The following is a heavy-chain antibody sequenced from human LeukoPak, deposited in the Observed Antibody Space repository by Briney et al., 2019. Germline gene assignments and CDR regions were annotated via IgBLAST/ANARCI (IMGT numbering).Heavy chain of an antibody. J-gene: IGHJ4*02. V-gene: IGHV4-59*01. CDR2: IYYSGRT. CDR3: ARVTGYMTEDYFDY. D-gene: IGHD6-13*01. Sequence: SETLSLTCTVSGGSIGSYYWSWIRQPPGKGLEWIGYIYYSGRTNYNPSLKSRVTISVDTSKNQFSLRLSSVTAADTAVYYCARVTGYMTEDYFDYWGQGTLITVSS. CDR1: GGSIGSYY.